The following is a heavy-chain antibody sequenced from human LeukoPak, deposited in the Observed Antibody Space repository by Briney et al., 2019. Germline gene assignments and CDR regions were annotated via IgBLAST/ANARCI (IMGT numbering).Heavy chain of an antibody. J-gene: IGHJ6*03. CDR3: ARTVGRYYDILTGYSPYYMDV. Sequence: GASVKVSCKASGYTFTSYGISWVRQAPGQGLEWMGWISAYNGNTNYAQKLQGRVTMTTDTSTSTAYMELRSLRSDDTAVYYCARTVGRYYDILTGYSPYYMDVWGKGTTVTISS. V-gene: IGHV1-18*01. CDR1: GYTFTSYG. D-gene: IGHD3-9*01. CDR2: ISAYNGNT.